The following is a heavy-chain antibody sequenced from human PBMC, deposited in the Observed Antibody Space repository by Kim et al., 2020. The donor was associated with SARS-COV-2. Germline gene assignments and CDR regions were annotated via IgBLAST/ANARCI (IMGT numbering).Heavy chain of an antibody. V-gene: IGHV3-74*01. J-gene: IGHJ3*02. CDR1: GFTFSSYW. CDR3: ARLSLEYAFDI. CDR2: INSDGSST. Sequence: GGSLRLSCAASGFTFSSYWMHWVRQAPGKGLVWVSRINSDGSSTSYADSVKGRFTISRDNAKNTLYLQMNSLRAEDTAVYYCARLSLEYAFDIWGQGTMVTVSS.